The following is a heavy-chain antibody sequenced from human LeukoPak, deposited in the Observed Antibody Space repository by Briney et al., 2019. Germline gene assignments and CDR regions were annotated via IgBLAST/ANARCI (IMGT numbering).Heavy chain of an antibody. CDR2: MYYSGTT. J-gene: IGHJ6*02. D-gene: IGHD6-19*01. Sequence: SETLSLTCTVSGGSITSYYWSWIRQPPGKGLEWIGYMYYSGTTNYNPSLKSRVTILVETSKNQFSLKLSCVTAADTAVYYCATVSSGGDYYGFDVWGQGITVTVSS. V-gene: IGHV4-59*08. CDR3: ATVSSGGDYYGFDV. CDR1: GGSITSYY.